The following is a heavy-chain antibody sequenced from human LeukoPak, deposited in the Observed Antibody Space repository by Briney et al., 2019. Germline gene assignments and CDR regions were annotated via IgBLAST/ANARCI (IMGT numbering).Heavy chain of an antibody. CDR3: AILSDGAYCGGDCFYLDY. D-gene: IGHD2-21*02. CDR1: GGTFGSHA. V-gene: IGHV1-69*04. CDR2: IIPMLDIT. J-gene: IGHJ4*02. Sequence: GASVTVSCKASGGTFGSHAMSWVRQAPGQGLEWMGGIIPMLDITNYAQKFQGRVTISADKSTGTAYMQLSSLRSEDTAVYYCAILSDGAYCGGDCFYLDYWGQGTPVTVSS.